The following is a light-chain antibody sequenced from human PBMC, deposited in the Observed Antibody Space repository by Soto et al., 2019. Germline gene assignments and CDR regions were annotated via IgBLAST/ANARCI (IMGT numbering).Light chain of an antibody. J-gene: IGKJ1*01. Sequence: TQSPGTLSLSPGERATLSCRASQSVSSSYLAWYQQKPGQAPRLLIYGASTRVTGIPDRFSGSGSGTEFTLTISSLQSEDFAVYYCQQYNNWPETFGQGTKVDIK. V-gene: IGKV3D-15*01. CDR1: QSVSSSY. CDR3: QQYNNWPET. CDR2: GAS.